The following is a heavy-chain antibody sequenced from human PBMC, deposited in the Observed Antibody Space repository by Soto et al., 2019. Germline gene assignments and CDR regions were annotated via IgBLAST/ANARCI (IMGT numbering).Heavy chain of an antibody. CDR1: GFTFINFA. Sequence: PGGSLRLSCAASGFTFINFAMSWVRHAPGKGLEWVSEITGSTGTTYYADSVRGRFIISRDNSQNTLHLQMTSLSPEDTAMYYCARLKGGSILDHYFMDVWGKGTTVTVSS. CDR3: ARLKGGSILDHYFMDV. D-gene: IGHD2-15*01. J-gene: IGHJ6*03. V-gene: IGHV3-23*01. CDR2: ITGSTGTT.